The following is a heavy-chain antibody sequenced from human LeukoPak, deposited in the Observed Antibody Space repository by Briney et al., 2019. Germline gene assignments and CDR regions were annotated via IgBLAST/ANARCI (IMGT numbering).Heavy chain of an antibody. V-gene: IGHV4-34*01. J-gene: IGHJ4*02. CDR2: INHSGST. CDR1: GRSFSGYY. Sequence: SETLSLTCAVYGRSFSGYYWSWIRQPPGKGLEWIGEINHSGSTNYNPSLKSRVTISVDTSKNQFSLKLSSVTAADTAVYYCARGLGVGATTDYWGQGTLVTVSS. CDR3: ARGLGVGATTDY. D-gene: IGHD1-26*01.